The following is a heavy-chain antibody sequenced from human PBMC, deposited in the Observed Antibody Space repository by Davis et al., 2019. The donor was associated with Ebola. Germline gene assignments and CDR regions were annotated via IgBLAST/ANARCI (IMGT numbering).Heavy chain of an antibody. CDR3: ARLIIRYYYYGMDV. CDR2: INHSGST. V-gene: IGHV4-34*01. CDR1: GGSFSGYY. J-gene: IGHJ6*02. D-gene: IGHD3-3*01. Sequence: MPSETLSLTCAVYGGSFSGYYWSWIRQPPGKGLEWIGEINHSGSTNYNPSLKSRVTISVDTSKNQFSLKLSSVTAADTAVYYCARLIIRYYYYGMDVWGQGTTVTVSS.